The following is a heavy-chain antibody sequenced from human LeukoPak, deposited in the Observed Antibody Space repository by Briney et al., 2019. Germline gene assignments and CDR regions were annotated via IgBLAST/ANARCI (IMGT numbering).Heavy chain of an antibody. CDR2: INHSVST. V-gene: IGHV4-34*01. CDR3: AGRRGGSWSLYYFDY. Sequence: SGTLSLTCAVYGGSFSGYYWSWIRQPPGKGLEWIGEINHSVSTNYNPSLKSRVTISVDTSKNQFSLKLSSVTAADTAVYYCAGRRGGSWSLYYFDYWGQGTLVTVSS. D-gene: IGHD6-13*01. J-gene: IGHJ4*02. CDR1: GGSFSGYY.